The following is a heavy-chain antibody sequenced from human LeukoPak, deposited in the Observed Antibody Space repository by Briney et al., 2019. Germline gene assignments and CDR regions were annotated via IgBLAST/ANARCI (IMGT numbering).Heavy chain of an antibody. Sequence: PGGSLRLSYAASGFTFSKYWMLWVRQAPGKGLESVSRINTDGTVTTYADSVKGRFTVSRDNAVNTMFLQMNSVRDEDTAVYYCATKQWLAPPPDSWGQGTPVTVSS. V-gene: IGHV3-74*01. CDR1: GFTFSKYW. CDR3: ATKQWLAPPPDS. D-gene: IGHD6-19*01. CDR2: INTDGTVT. J-gene: IGHJ4*02.